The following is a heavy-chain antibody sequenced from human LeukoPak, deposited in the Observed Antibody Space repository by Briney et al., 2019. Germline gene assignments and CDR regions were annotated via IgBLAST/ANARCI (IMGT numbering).Heavy chain of an antibody. D-gene: IGHD6-13*01. J-gene: IGHJ6*02. Sequence: GGSLRLSCAASGFTFSSYSMNWVRQAPGKGLEWVSSISSSSSYIYYADSVKGRFTISRDNAKNSLYLQMNSLRAEDTAVYYCARDSSLYGSSWYDYYYGMDVWGQGTTVTVSS. CDR1: GFTFSSYS. CDR2: ISSSSSYI. CDR3: ARDSSLYGSSWYDYYYGMDV. V-gene: IGHV3-21*01.